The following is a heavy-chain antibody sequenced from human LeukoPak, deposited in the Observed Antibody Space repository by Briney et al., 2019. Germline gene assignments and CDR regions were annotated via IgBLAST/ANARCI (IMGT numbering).Heavy chain of an antibody. CDR1: GFTFSSYW. CDR2: IKQDGSEK. J-gene: IGHJ6*02. Sequence: GGSLRLSCAASGFTFSSYWMSWVRQAPGKGLEWVANIKQDGSEKYYVDSVKGRFTISRDNAKNSLYLQMNSLRAEDTALYYCGKDVLAGGLDVWGQGTTVTVSS. CDR3: GKDVLAGGLDV. V-gene: IGHV3-7*03.